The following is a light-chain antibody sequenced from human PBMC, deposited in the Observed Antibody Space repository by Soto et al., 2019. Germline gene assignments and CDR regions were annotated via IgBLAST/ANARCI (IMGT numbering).Light chain of an antibody. CDR3: QQYDNSPLT. CDR2: GAS. Sequence: EIVLTQSPGTLPLSPGERATLSCRASQPISSHNYLAWYQQKPGQAPRVLSYGASRRATGISDRFSGSGSGTDFTLTISRLEPEDFAVYYCQQYDNSPLTFGGGTKVEIK. CDR1: QPISSHNY. J-gene: IGKJ4*01. V-gene: IGKV3-20*01.